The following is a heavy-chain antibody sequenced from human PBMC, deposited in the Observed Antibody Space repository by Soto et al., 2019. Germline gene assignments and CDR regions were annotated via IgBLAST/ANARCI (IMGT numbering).Heavy chain of an antibody. CDR3: ARWGTTWGLDV. J-gene: IGHJ1*01. V-gene: IGHV3-30*03. CDR2: TSYDGIDK. CDR1: GFTFRSYV. D-gene: IGHD2-21*01. Sequence: QVQLVESGGGVVQPGTSLRVSCVGSGFTFRSYVIHWVGQAPGKGLEWVALTSYDGIDKYYDDSVRGRFTISRDNSRNTVDLQMDSLRLEDTALYECARWGTTWGLDVWGQGTLVSVSS.